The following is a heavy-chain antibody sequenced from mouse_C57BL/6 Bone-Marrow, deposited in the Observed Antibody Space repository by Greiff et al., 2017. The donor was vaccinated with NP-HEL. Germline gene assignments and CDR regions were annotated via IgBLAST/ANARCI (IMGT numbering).Heavy chain of an antibody. CDR2: INSDGGST. CDR3: ARHGSNYGGFAY. CDR1: EYEFPSHD. Sequence: EVKLVESGGGLVQPGESLKLSCESNEYEFPSHDMSWVRKTPEKRLELVAAINSDGGSTYYPATMERRFIISRDNTKKTLYLQMSSLRTEDTALYYCARHGSNYGGFAYWGQGTLVTVSA. D-gene: IGHD2-5*01. J-gene: IGHJ3*01. V-gene: IGHV5-2*01.